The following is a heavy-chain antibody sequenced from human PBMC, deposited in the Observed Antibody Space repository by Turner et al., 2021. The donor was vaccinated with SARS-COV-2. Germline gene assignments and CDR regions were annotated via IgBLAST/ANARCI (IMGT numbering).Heavy chain of an antibody. V-gene: IGHV3-23*01. J-gene: IGHJ4*02. Sequence: EVQLLESGGGLLQPGGSLRLSCAASGFTVSSYGMSWVRQAPGKGLEWVSIISVVGDTTFYGDSVKGRFTISRDNSRNTLFLQMNSLRAEDTAVYYCAKGSGGSSWYYFDSWGQGTLVTVSS. CDR3: AKGSGGSSWYYFDS. CDR1: GFTVSSYG. CDR2: ISVVGDTT. D-gene: IGHD6-13*01.